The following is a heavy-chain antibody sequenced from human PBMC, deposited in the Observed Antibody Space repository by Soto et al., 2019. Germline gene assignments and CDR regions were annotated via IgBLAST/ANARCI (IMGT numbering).Heavy chain of an antibody. Sequence: QVQLVESGGGVVQPGRSLRLSCAAPGFTFSSYAMHWVRQAPGKGLEWVAVISYDGSNKYYADSVKGRFTISRDNSKNTLYLQMNSLRAEDTAVYYCERDPDYVEPEPEVVDYWGQGTLVTVSS. V-gene: IGHV3-30-3*01. CDR3: ERDPDYVEPEPEVVDY. CDR2: ISYDGSNK. CDR1: GFTFSSYA. D-gene: IGHD4-17*01. J-gene: IGHJ4*02.